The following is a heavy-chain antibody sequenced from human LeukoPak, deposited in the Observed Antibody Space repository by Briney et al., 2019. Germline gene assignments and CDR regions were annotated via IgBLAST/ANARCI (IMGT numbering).Heavy chain of an antibody. CDR3: AELGITMIGGV. CDR2: IIIIGSTI. D-gene: IGHD3-10*02. J-gene: IGHJ6*04. V-gene: IGHV3-48*03. Sequence: GGSLTLACAASGFTFSSYEMNWVRQAPGKGLGWVSYIIIIGSTIYYADAVKGRFTISRDNAKTSLYLQMNSLRAEATAVYYCAELGITMIGGVWGKGTTVTISS. CDR1: GFTFSSYE.